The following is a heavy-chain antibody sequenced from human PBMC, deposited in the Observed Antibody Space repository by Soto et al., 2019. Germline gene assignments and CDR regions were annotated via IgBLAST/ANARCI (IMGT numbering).Heavy chain of an antibody. V-gene: IGHV4-59*01. CDR2: ILSSVSR. D-gene: IGHD3-16*02. Sequence: PSETLSLPCSLSGDTMSSFYWCWLRQPPGKGLDWLGFILSSVSRNYTLSLKGRLNISAVTSKNQISLKLTSVAAADTAVEDGARMPFGGGYRRDSWGQGSLVTVAS. CDR3: ARMPFGGGYRRDS. CDR1: GDTMSSFY. J-gene: IGHJ4*02.